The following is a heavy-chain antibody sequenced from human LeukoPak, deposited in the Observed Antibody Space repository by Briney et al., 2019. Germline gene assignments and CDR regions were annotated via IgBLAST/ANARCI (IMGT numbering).Heavy chain of an antibody. CDR1: GFTFSSYA. D-gene: IGHD3-10*01. J-gene: IGHJ5*02. CDR3: AKDLGDTMVRGVIDWFDP. CDR2: ISGSGGST. Sequence: GSLRLSCAASGFTFSSYAMSWVRQAPGKGLEWVSAISGSGGSTYYADSVKGRFTISRDNSKNTLYLQMNSLRAEDTAVYYCAKDLGDTMVRGVIDWFDPWGQGTLVTVSS. V-gene: IGHV3-23*01.